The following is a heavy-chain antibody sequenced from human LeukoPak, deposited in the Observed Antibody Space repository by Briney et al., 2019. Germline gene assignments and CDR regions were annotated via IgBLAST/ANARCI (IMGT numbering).Heavy chain of an antibody. D-gene: IGHD7-27*01. CDR1: GGSISSGGYY. V-gene: IGHV4-31*03. CDR2: IYYSGST. Sequence: SETLSLTCTVSGGSISSGGYYWSWIRQHPGKGLEWIGYIYYSGSTYYNPSLKSRVTISVDTSKNQFSLKLSSVTAADTAVYYCARGRTGDLFDYWGQGTLVTVSP. CDR3: ARGRTGDLFDY. J-gene: IGHJ4*02.